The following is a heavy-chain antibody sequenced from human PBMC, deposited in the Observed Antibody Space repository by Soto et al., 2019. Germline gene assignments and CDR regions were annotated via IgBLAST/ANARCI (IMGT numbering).Heavy chain of an antibody. Sequence: QITLKEPGPPLVKPTQTLTLTCTFSGFSLTTRGVGVGWIRQPPGKALECLALIYWDDDKRYSPSLQSRRSITKDTSKNQVVLTMTNVDPVDTATYYCAHIPNYYQYDWFDPWGQGTLVSVSS. D-gene: IGHD3-16*01. CDR3: AHIPNYYQYDWFDP. CDR1: GFSLTTRGVG. J-gene: IGHJ5*02. V-gene: IGHV2-5*02. CDR2: IYWDDDK.